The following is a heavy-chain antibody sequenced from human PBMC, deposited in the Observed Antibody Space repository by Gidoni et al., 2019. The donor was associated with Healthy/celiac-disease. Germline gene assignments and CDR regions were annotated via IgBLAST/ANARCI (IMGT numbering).Heavy chain of an antibody. CDR1: GGSISSSSYY. CDR3: ARVLRGYGSGSYYNVDY. D-gene: IGHD3-10*01. CDR2: IYYSGST. Sequence: QLQLQESGPGLVKPSETLSLTCTVSGGSISSSSYYWGWIRQPPGQGLEWIGSIYYSGSTYYNPSLKSRVTISVDTSKNQFSLKLSSVTAADTAVYYCARVLRGYGSGSYYNVDYWGQGTLVTVSS. V-gene: IGHV4-39*07. J-gene: IGHJ4*02.